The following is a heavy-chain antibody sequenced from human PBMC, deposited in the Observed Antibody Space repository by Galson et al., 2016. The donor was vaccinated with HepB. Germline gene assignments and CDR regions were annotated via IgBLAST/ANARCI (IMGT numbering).Heavy chain of an antibody. CDR1: GFTVSTYY. CDR2: MFYGGTT. V-gene: IGHV3-53*01. D-gene: IGHD2-2*01. Sequence: SLRLSCAASGFTVSTYYMNWVRQAPGKGLEWVSGMFYGGTTYYAGSVEGRFTISRDDSMNTFYLQMNSLTAEDTAVYFCARTSHRECTGTRCVNFRYYYYYMDVWGKGTTVTVSS. CDR3: ARTSHRECTGTRCVNFRYYYYYMDV. J-gene: IGHJ6*03.